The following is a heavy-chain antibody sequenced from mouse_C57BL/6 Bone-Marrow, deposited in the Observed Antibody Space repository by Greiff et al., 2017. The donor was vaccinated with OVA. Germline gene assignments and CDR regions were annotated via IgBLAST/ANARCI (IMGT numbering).Heavy chain of an antibody. CDR1: GYTFTDYY. CDR2: INPNNGGT. V-gene: IGHV1-26*01. J-gene: IGHJ2*01. CDR3: ARDYYGSSYYFDY. Sequence: VQLQQSGPELVKPGASVKISCKASGYTFTDYYMNWVKQSHGKSLEWIGDINPNNGGTSYNQKFKGKATLTVDKSSSTAYMELRSLTSEDSAVYYGARDYYGSSYYFDYWGQGTTLTVSS. D-gene: IGHD1-1*01.